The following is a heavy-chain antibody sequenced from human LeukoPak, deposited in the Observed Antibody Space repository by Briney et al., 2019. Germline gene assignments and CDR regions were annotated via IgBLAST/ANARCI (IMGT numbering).Heavy chain of an antibody. CDR1: GFTFSSYA. V-gene: IGHV3-23*01. CDR2: INGLDHDT. D-gene: IGHD3-10*01. CDR3: ANDLAYQYASGSK. J-gene: IGHJ4*02. Sequence: PGGSLRLSCAASGFTFSSYAMSWVRQAPGKGLEWVSTINGLDHDTYYADSVKGRFTISRDNSKSTIYLQMTSLRAEDTALYYCANDLAYQYASGSKWGQGTLVTVSS.